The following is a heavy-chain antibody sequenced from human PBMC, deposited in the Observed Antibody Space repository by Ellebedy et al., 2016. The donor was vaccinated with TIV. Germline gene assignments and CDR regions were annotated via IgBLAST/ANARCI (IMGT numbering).Heavy chain of an antibody. CDR1: GFTFSSYA. J-gene: IGHJ5*02. Sequence: GESLKLSCSAPGFTFSSYAMHWVRQAPGKGLEYVSAISSHGGSTYYADSVKGRFTISRDNSKNTLYLQMNSLRAADTAVYYFARTVVAANNWFDPWGQGTLVTVSS. V-gene: IGHV3-64*04. CDR3: ARTVVAANNWFDP. D-gene: IGHD2-15*01. CDR2: ISSHGGST.